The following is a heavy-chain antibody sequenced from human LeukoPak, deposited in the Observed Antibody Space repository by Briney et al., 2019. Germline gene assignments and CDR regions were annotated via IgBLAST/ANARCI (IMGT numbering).Heavy chain of an antibody. Sequence: GGSLRLSCAASGFTFSSYGMHWVRQAPGKGLEWVAFIRDDGSNKYYADSVKGRFTISRDNSKNTLYLQMNSLRAEDTAVYYCAKDTQKITSSSWYGRYYYYMDVWGKGTTVTVSS. D-gene: IGHD6-13*01. CDR3: AKDTQKITSSSWYGRYYYYMDV. CDR1: GFTFSSYG. V-gene: IGHV3-30*02. J-gene: IGHJ6*03. CDR2: IRDDGSNK.